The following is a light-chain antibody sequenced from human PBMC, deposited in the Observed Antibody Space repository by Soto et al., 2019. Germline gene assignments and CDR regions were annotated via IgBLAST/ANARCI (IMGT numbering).Light chain of an antibody. CDR2: GAS. Sequence: EIVMTQSRATLSVSPGERATLSCRASQSVSSNLAWYQQKPGQAPRLLIYGASTRATGIPARFSGSGSGTEFTLTISSLQSEDFAVYYCQQYNNWPRRTFGQGTKVDIK. J-gene: IGKJ1*01. CDR3: QQYNNWPRRT. V-gene: IGKV3-15*01. CDR1: QSVSSN.